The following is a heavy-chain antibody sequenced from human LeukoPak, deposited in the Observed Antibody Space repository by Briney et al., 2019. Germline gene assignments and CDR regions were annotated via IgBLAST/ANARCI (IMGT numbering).Heavy chain of an antibody. J-gene: IGHJ5*02. CDR3: ARDHDYGDYRRFDL. D-gene: IGHD4-17*01. V-gene: IGHV1-18*01. Sequence: GASVKVSCKACGYTFTSYGIRWVRQAPGQGLEWMGWISAYNGNTNYAQKLQGRVTMTTDTSTSTAYMELRSLRSDDTAVYYCARDHDYGDYRRFDLWGQGTLVTVSS. CDR1: GYTFTSYG. CDR2: ISAYNGNT.